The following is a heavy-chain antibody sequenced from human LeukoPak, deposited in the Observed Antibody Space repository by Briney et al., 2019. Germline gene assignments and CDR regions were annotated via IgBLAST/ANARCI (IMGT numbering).Heavy chain of an antibody. CDR3: ARGLRYTIFGGDYY. CDR1: GFTFSSYL. V-gene: IGHV3-7*02. D-gene: IGHD3-3*01. Sequence: GGSLRLSCAASGFTFSSYLMSGVREAPGKGLEWGANIKQSGSEKYYVDSVKGQFTISRDNSKNLLYLQMNSLRGDDTAVYYCARGLRYTIFGGDYYWGQGTLVTVSS. CDR2: IKQSGSEK. J-gene: IGHJ4*02.